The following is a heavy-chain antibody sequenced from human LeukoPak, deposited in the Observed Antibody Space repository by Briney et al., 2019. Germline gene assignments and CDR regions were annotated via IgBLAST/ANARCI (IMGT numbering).Heavy chain of an antibody. D-gene: IGHD6-19*01. CDR1: GYTFTSYA. Sequence: ASVKVSCQASGYTFTSYAMHWVRQAPGQRLEWMGWINAGNGNTKYSQKFQGRVSITRDTSASTVYMELSSLRSEDTAVYYCAKDHTSGWSPLYYFDYWGQGTLVTVSS. CDR2: INAGNGNT. J-gene: IGHJ4*02. V-gene: IGHV1-3*01. CDR3: AKDHTSGWSPLYYFDY.